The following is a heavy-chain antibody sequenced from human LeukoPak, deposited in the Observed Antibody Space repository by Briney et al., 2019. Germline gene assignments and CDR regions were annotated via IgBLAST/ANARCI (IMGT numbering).Heavy chain of an antibody. V-gene: IGHV4-31*03. D-gene: IGHD3-9*01. Sequence: SETLSLTCIVSGGSISSGGYYWSWIRLHPGKGLEWIGYIYYSGSTYYNPSLKSRVTISVDTSKNQFSLKLSSVTAADTAVYYCARGPHYDILTGYNWYFDLWGRGTLVTVSS. CDR3: ARGPHYDILTGYNWYFDL. CDR1: GGSISSGGYY. CDR2: IYYSGST. J-gene: IGHJ2*01.